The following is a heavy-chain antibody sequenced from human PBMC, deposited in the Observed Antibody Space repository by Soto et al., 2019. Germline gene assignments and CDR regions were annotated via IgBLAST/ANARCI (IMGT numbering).Heavy chain of an antibody. Sequence: QVHLQESGPGLVQPSETLSLTCSVPGRSMRSTYWSWIRQSPDKGLEWLGYDFYGGTDYNPSLGGRVSMSVETYKSQSSLKLTSVTVADTAVYYGASYGGALYFDSWGPGILVTVSA. CDR2: DFYGGT. V-gene: IGHV4-59*01. CDR3: ASYGGALYFDS. CDR1: GRSMRSTY. D-gene: IGHD3-10*01. J-gene: IGHJ4*02.